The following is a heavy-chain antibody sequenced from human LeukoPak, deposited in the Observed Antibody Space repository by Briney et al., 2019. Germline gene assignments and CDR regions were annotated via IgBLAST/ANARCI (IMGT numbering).Heavy chain of an antibody. CDR1: GGSISSSSYY. V-gene: IGHV4-39*01. Sequence: SETLSLTCTVSGGSISSSSYYWGWIRQPPGKGLEWIGSIYYSGSTYYNPSLKSRVTISVDTSKNQFSLKLSSVTAADTAVYYCARKLSQQQLPTFYYYYYGMDVWGQGTTVTVSS. J-gene: IGHJ6*02. CDR3: ARKLSQQQLPTFYYYYYGMDV. D-gene: IGHD6-13*01. CDR2: IYYSGST.